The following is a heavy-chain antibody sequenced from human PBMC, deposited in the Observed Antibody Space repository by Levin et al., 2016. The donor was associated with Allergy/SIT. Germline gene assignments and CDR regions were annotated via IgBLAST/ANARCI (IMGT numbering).Heavy chain of an antibody. J-gene: IGHJ4*02. CDR3: AAMAYCSSTSCYGQNDY. V-gene: IGHV1-2*02. Sequence: ASVKVSCKASGYTFTGYYMHWVRQAPGQGLEWMGWINPNSGGTNYAQKFQGRVTMTRDTSISTAYMELSRLRSDDTAVYYCAAMAYCSSTSCYGQNDYWGQGTLVTVSS. D-gene: IGHD2-2*01. CDR2: INPNSGGT. CDR1: GYTFTGYY.